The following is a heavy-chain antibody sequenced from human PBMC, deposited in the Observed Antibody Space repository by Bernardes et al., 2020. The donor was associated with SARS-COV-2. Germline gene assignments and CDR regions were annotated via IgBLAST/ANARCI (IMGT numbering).Heavy chain of an antibody. CDR1: GFTFSQNA. CDR2: ISAIGGST. Sequence: GGSLRLSCVASGFTFSQNAMTWVRQVPGKGLEWVSAISAIGGSTYYAESVKGRFTISRDNSRNTLYLEMRSLRADDTAVYYCSKNAKYSSSSMDVWGQGTTVTVSS. D-gene: IGHD6-6*01. J-gene: IGHJ6*02. V-gene: IGHV3-23*01. CDR3: SKNAKYSSSSMDV.